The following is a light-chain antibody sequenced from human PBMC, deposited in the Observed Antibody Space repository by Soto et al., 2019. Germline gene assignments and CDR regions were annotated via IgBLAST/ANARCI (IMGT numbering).Light chain of an antibody. CDR3: QQSYSVPPT. CDR2: TAS. CDR1: QNIRTY. J-gene: IGKJ1*01. V-gene: IGKV1-39*01. Sequence: DIQITQSPSSLSASVGDRVTITCRSSQNIRTYLSWYQQKPGKAPQLLIYTASSLQSGVPSKFSGSGSGTDFTLTISSLQPEDFATYYCQQSYSVPPTFGQETKVDIK.